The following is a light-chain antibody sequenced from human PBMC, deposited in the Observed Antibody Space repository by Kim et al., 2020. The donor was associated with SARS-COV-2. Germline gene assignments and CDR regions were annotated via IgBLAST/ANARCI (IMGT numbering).Light chain of an antibody. V-gene: IGKV1-5*03. J-gene: IGKJ2*01. CDR1: QMIDTW. CDR3: QHYSRFPYT. CDR2: LAS. Sequence: SASIGDRVTITCRASQMIDTWLAWYQQKPGKAPKLLIYLASTSENGVPPRFIGSGSGAEFTLTINSLQPDDFATYYCQHYSRFPYTFGQGTKLEI.